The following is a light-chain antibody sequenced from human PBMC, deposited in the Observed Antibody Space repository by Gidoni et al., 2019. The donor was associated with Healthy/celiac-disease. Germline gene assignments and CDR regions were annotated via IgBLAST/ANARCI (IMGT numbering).Light chain of an antibody. CDR2: GAS. CDR1: QSVSSN. Sequence: EIVMTQSPATLSVSPGERATLSCRTSQSVSSNLAWYQQKPGQAPRLLIYGASTRATGIPARFGGSGSGTEFTLTISSLQSEDFAVYYCQQDNNWPRTFXQXTKVEIK. CDR3: QQDNNWPRT. J-gene: IGKJ1*01. V-gene: IGKV3-15*01.